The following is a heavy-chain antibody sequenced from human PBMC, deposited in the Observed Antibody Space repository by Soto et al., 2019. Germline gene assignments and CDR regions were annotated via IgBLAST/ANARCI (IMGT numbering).Heavy chain of an antibody. V-gene: IGHV1-8*01. CDR3: ARGLKDIPVWYFDL. D-gene: IGHD2-15*01. CDR2: MNPNSGNT. CDR1: GYTFTSYD. J-gene: IGHJ2*01. Sequence: QVQLVQSGAEVKKPGASVKVSCKASGYTFTSYDINWVRQATGQGLEWMGWMNPNSGNTGYAQKFQGRVTMSRNTSISTAYMELSSLRSEDTAVYYCARGLKDIPVWYFDLWGRGTLVTVSS.